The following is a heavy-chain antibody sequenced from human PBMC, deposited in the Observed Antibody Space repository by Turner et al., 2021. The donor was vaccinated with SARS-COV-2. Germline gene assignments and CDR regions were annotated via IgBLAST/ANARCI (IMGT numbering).Heavy chain of an antibody. J-gene: IGHJ4*02. CDR2: ISWNSGGI. Sequence: EVQLVESGGGLVQPGRSLRLSCPASGFTFDDYARHWVRQGPGKGLEWVSGISWNSGGIGYADSVKGRFTISRDNAKNSLYLQMSSLRAEDTALYYCAKDIGPLVSGSYHDYWGQGTLVTVSS. CDR3: AKDIGPLVSGSYHDY. CDR1: GFTFDDYA. V-gene: IGHV3-9*01. D-gene: IGHD1-26*01.